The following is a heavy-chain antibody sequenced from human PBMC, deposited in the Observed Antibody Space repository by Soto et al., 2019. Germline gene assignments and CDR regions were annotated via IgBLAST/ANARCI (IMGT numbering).Heavy chain of an antibody. CDR2: ISANSGTT. D-gene: IGHD3-10*01. J-gene: IGHJ4*02. Sequence: EVQLLESGGDLVQPGGSLRLSCAASGFTFSSNAMTWVRQAPGKGLEWVSFISANSGTTYFADSVKGRFTISRDNSKNTLYLQMNSLRAEATAVYYCAKASTIIWGVFDFWGQGTLITVSS. CDR1: GFTFSSNA. CDR3: AKASTIIWGVFDF. V-gene: IGHV3-23*01.